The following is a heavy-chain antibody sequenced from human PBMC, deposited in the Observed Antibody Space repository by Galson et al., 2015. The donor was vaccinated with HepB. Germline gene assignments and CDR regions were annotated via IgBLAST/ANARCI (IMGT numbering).Heavy chain of an antibody. J-gene: IGHJ6*03. CDR3: ARDGGGSCYPIPCYYYYYMDV. CDR2: ISSSSSTI. D-gene: IGHD2-15*01. CDR1: GFTFSSYS. Sequence: SLRLSCAASGFTFSSYSMNWVRQAPGKGLEWVSYISSSSSTIYYADSVKGRFTISRDNAKNSLYLQMNSLRAEDTAVYYCARDGGGSCYPIPCYYYYYMDVWGKGTTVTVSS. V-gene: IGHV3-48*01.